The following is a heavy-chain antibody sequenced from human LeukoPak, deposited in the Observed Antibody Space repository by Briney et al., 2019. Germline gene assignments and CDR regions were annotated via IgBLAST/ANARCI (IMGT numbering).Heavy chain of an antibody. D-gene: IGHD3-22*01. Sequence: SVKVSCKASGGTFSSYAMSWVRQAPGQGLEWMGRIIPILGIANYAQKFQGRVTITADKSTSTAYMELSSLRSEDTAVYYCASALYYYDSSGYSLGYWGQGTLVTVSS. CDR1: GGTFSSYA. J-gene: IGHJ4*02. CDR2: IIPILGIA. CDR3: ASALYYYDSSGYSLGY. V-gene: IGHV1-69*04.